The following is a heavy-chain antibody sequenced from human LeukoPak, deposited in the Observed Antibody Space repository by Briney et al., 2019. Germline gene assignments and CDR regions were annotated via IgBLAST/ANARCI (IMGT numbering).Heavy chain of an antibody. CDR3: ARDLLRARYGLDV. J-gene: IGHJ6*02. CDR1: GFTFSSYR. CDR2: ISSTTSHI. V-gene: IGHV3-21*01. Sequence: PGGSLRLSCAAFGFTFSSYRMNWVRQAPGKGLEWVSSISSTTSHIYYADSLRGRFTISRDNAKNSLYLQMNSLRAEDTAVYYCARDLLRARYGLDVWGQGTTVTVSS.